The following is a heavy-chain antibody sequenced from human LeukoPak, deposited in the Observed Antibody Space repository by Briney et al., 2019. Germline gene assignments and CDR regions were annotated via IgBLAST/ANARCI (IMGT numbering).Heavy chain of an antibody. CDR3: AKDPERSTSCYAFDY. J-gene: IGHJ4*02. CDR1: GFTFSSYA. Sequence: GGSLRLPCAASGFTFSSYAVNWVRQAPGKGLEWVSVTSGGGGSTFYADSVRGRFTVSRDNSKNTLHLQMNSLRAEDTAVYYCAKDPERSTSCYAFDYWGQGTLVTVSS. D-gene: IGHD2-2*01. CDR2: TSGGGGST. V-gene: IGHV3-23*01.